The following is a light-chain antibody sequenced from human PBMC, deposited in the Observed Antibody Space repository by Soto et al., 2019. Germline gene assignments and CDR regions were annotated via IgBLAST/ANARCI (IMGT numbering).Light chain of an antibody. J-gene: IGKJ1*01. CDR3: LQVNSFPRT. V-gene: IGKV1-12*01. CDR1: QGIGVR. CDR2: SAS. Sequence: IQMTQSPSSLSASIGDRVTITCRASQGIGVRLAWFQQKPGKAPQYLIQSASTLASGVPSRFSGSCSGTDFILTINNLQPEDVATYYCLQVNSFPRTFGQGTKVDIK.